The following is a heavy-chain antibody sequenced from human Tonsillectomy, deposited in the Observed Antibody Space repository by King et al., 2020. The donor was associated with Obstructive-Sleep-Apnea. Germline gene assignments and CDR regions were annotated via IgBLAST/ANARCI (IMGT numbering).Heavy chain of an antibody. CDR1: GYSFSSHW. Sequence: QLVQSGAEVKKPGESLRISCKGSGYSFSSHWISWVRQMPGKGLEWMGRIDPADSYTNYSPSFQGHDTISTDNSISTAYLQWSSLKASDTAMYYCARHSISGDSLYWGQGTLVTVSS. CDR2: IDPADSYT. D-gene: IGHD1-26*01. V-gene: IGHV5-10-1*01. CDR3: ARHSISGDSLY. J-gene: IGHJ4*02.